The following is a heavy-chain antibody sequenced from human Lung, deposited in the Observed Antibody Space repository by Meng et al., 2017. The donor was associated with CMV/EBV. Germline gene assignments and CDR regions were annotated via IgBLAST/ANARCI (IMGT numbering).Heavy chain of an antibody. D-gene: IGHD6-6*01. CDR3: ARRRGGSSWGDFDY. CDR1: GYTFTSYD. J-gene: IGHJ4*02. CDR2: MNPNSGNT. V-gene: IGHV1-8*01. Sequence: SVKVSCXASGYTFTSYDINWVRQATGQGLEWMGWMNPNSGNTGYAQNFQGRVTMTRNTSISTVYMELSGLRSEDTAVYYCARRRGGSSWGDFDYWGQGTLVTVSS.